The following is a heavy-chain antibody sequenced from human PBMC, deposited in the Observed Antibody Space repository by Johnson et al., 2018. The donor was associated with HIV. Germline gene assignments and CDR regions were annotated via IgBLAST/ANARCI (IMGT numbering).Heavy chain of an antibody. D-gene: IGHD3-22*01. CDR3: TADPIFLGYYFHSSP. CDR1: QFTFSGHG. CDR2: ISFAGTKT. V-gene: IGHV3-30*03. J-gene: IGHJ3*01. Sequence: QMLLVESGGGVVQPGRSLRLSCAASQFTFSGHGMHWVRQAPGKGLEWVAGISFAGTKTYYVDSVKGRFTISRDDSKTTLYLQMNSLKTEDTGVYFCTADPIFLGYYFHSSPWGQGTMVTVSS.